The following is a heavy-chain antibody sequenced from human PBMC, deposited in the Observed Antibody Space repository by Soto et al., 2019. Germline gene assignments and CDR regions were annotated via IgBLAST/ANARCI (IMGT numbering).Heavy chain of an antibody. V-gene: IGHV3-33*01. CDR2: IWYDGSNK. CDR3: ARDGSYCSGGSCYPLLFDY. Sequence: GGSLRLSCAASGFTFSSYGMHWVRQAPGKGLEWVAVIWYDGSNKYYADSVKGRFTISRDNSKNTLYLQMNSLRAEDTAVYYCARDGSYCSGGSCYPLLFDYWGQGTLVTVSS. CDR1: GFTFSSYG. J-gene: IGHJ4*02. D-gene: IGHD2-15*01.